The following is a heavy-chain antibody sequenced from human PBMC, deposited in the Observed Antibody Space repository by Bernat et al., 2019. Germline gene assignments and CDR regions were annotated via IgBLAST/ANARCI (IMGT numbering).Heavy chain of an antibody. V-gene: IGHV1-24*01. CDR2: FDPEDGET. D-gene: IGHD3-10*01. J-gene: IGHJ4*02. CDR3: ATVSRYYYGSGSYFFDY. Sequence: QVQLVQSGAEVKKPGSSVKVSCKASGGTFSSYAISWVRQAPGKGLEWMGGFDPEDGETIYAQKFQGRVTMTEDTSTDTAYMELSSLRSEDTAVYYCATVSRYYYGSGSYFFDYWGQGTLVTVSS. CDR1: GGTFSSYA.